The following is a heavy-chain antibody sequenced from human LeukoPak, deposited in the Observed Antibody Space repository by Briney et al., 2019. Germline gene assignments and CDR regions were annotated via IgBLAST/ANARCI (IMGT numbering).Heavy chain of an antibody. V-gene: IGHV1-18*01. J-gene: IGHJ6*03. CDR2: ISAYNGNT. CDR3: ARAGISAYYYYMDV. CDR1: GHTFTSYG. D-gene: IGHD6-25*01. Sequence: ASVKVSCKASGHTFTSYGISWVRQAPGQGLEWMGWISAYNGNTNYAQKLQGRVTMTTDTSTSTAYMELRSLRSDDTAVYYCARAGISAYYYYMDVWGKGTTVTVSS.